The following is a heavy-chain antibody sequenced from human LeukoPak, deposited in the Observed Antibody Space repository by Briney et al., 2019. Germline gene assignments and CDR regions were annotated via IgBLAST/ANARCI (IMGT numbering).Heavy chain of an antibody. J-gene: IGHJ4*02. V-gene: IGHV4-59*12. Sequence: SETLSLTCTVSGGSISSYYWSWIRQPPGKGLEWIGYIYYSGTTNYNPSLKSRVTISVDTSKNQFSLKLSSVTAADTAVYYCARGTDYGGKGFDYWGQGTLVTVSS. CDR2: IYYSGTT. CDR1: GGSISSYY. CDR3: ARGTDYGGKGFDY. D-gene: IGHD4-23*01.